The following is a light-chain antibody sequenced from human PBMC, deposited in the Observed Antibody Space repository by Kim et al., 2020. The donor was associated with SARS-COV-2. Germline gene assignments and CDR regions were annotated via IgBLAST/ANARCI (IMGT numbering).Light chain of an antibody. Sequence: APGKTATITCGGNNIGSKSVQWYQQKPGPAPVLVIYDDRDRPSGIPERFSGSNSGNTATLTISRVEAGDEADYFCQVWDTPSDHYVFATGTKVTVL. V-gene: IGLV3-21*03. CDR2: DDR. CDR1: NIGSKS. CDR3: QVWDTPSDHYV. J-gene: IGLJ1*01.